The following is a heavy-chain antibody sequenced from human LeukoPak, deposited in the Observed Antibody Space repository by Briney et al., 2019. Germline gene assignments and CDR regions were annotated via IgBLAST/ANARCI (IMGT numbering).Heavy chain of an antibody. CDR2: ISSSGGST. Sequence: GGPLRLSCAASGFTFSNYAMSWVRRAPGRGLEWLSAISSSGGSTYYADSVKGRFTISRDNSKNTLHLQMNSLRTEDTAVYHCARQLGYCSDGSCYFDYWGQGTLVTVSS. V-gene: IGHV3-23*01. CDR3: ARQLGYCSDGSCYFDY. CDR1: GFTFSNYA. J-gene: IGHJ4*02. D-gene: IGHD2-15*01.